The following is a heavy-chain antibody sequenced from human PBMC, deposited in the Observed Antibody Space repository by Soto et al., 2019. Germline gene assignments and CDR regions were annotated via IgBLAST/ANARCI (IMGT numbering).Heavy chain of an antibody. V-gene: IGHV3-11*01. CDR3: ARGRSGRSRD. J-gene: IGHJ4*02. D-gene: IGHD6-25*01. CDR1: GLSFSDHY. CDR2: ISVSGTTI. Sequence: QVQLVESGGGLVKPGGSLRLSCAASGLSFSDHYLTWIRQAPGKGLEWGSYISVSGTTIFYADSVRGRFTVSRDNAKNSLFRQMNSLRAEDTAVYYCARGRSGRSRDWGQGTLVTVSS.